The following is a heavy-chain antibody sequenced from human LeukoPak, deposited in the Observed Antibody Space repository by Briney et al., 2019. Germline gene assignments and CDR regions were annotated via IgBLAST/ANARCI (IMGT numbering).Heavy chain of an antibody. CDR1: GGTFSSYA. D-gene: IGHD4-11*01. J-gene: IGHJ5*02. CDR2: MNPNSGNT. CDR3: ARDYSNYGNNWFDP. V-gene: IGHV1-8*02. Sequence: ASVKVSCKASGGTFSSYAISWVRQATGQGLEWMGWMNPNSGNTGYAQKFQGRVTMTRNTSISTAYMELSGLRSEDTAVYYCARDYSNYGNNWFDPWGQGTLVTVSS.